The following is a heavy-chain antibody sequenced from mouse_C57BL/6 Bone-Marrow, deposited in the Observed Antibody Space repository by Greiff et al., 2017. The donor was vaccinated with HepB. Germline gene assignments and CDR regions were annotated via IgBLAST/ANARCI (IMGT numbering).Heavy chain of an antibody. V-gene: IGHV3-6*01. D-gene: IGHD1-1*01. Sequence: ESGPGLVKPSQSLSLTCSVTGYSITSGYYWNWIRQFPGNNLEWMGYISYDGSNNYNPALKNRISITRDTSKNQFFLKLNSVTTEDTATYDCARENYGSSYDYAMDYWGQGTSVTVSS. J-gene: IGHJ4*01. CDR2: ISYDGSN. CDR1: GYSITSGYY. CDR3: ARENYGSSYDYAMDY.